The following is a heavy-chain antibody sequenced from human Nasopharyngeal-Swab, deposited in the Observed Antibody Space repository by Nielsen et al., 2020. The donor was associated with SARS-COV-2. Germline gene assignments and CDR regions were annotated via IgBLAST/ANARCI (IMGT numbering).Heavy chain of an antibody. CDR1: GYSFTSYW. D-gene: IGHD3-22*01. J-gene: IGHJ3*02. Sequence: GESLKISCKGSGYSFTSYWIGWVRQMPGKGLEWMGIIYPGDSDTRYSPSFQGQVTISADKSISTAYLQWSSLKASDTAMYYCARPGYYYDCRETGRDAFDIWGQGTMVTVSS. CDR2: IYPGDSDT. CDR3: ARPGYYYDCRETGRDAFDI. V-gene: IGHV5-51*01.